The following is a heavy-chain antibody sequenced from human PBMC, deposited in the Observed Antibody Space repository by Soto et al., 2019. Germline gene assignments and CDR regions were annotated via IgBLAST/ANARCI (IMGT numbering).Heavy chain of an antibody. J-gene: IGHJ6*03. CDR2: INHSGST. Sequence: PSETLSLTCAVYGXSFSGYYWSWIRQPPGKGLEWIGEINHSGSTNYNPSLKSRVTISVDTSKNQFSLKLSSVTAADTAVYYCARGGKYSSSWGPPRGYYMDVWGKGTTVTVSS. CDR1: GXSFSGYY. V-gene: IGHV4-34*01. CDR3: ARGGKYSSSWGPPRGYYMDV. D-gene: IGHD6-13*01.